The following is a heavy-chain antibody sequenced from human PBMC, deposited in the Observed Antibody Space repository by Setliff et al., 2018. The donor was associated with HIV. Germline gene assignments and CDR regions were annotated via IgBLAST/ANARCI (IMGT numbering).Heavy chain of an antibody. CDR3: AIFDYYGSGSYTDY. CDR1: GYTFTSYY. Sequence: ASVKVSCKASGYTFTSYYMHWVRQAPGQGLEWMGIIYPSDGRTTYAQEFQGRVTMTRDTSTSTVYMELSSLRSEDTAVYYCAIFDYYGSGSYTDYWGQGTLVTVSS. D-gene: IGHD3-10*01. V-gene: IGHV1-46*01. CDR2: IYPSDGRT. J-gene: IGHJ4*02.